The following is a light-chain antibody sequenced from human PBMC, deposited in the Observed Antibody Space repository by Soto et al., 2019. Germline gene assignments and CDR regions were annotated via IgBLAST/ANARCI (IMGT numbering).Light chain of an antibody. CDR1: QGISTL. V-gene: IGKV1D-13*01. J-gene: IGKJ4*01. CDR2: DAS. CDR3: QQFYDYPLT. Sequence: AIQLTQSPSSLSASVGDRVTITCRTSQGISTLFAWYQQKPGKAPKLLIYDASSLESGVPSRFSGSGSGADFTLTTSSLQPEDFATYYCQQFYDYPLTFGGGTKVDIK.